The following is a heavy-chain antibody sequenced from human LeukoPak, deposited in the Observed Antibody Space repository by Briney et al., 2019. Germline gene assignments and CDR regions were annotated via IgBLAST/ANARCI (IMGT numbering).Heavy chain of an antibody. Sequence: KPSETLSLTCAVYGGSFSGYYWSWIRQPPGKGLEWIGEINHSGSTNYNPSLKSRVTISVDTSKNQFSLKLSSVTAADTAVYYCARGFSTHPTQSTKGVLLDYWGQGTLVTVSS. CDR1: GGSFSGYY. V-gene: IGHV4-34*01. CDR3: ARGFSTHPTQSTKGVLLDY. J-gene: IGHJ4*02. CDR2: INHSGST.